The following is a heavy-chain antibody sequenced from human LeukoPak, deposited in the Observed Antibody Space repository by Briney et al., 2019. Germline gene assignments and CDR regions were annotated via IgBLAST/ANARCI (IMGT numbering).Heavy chain of an antibody. CDR1: VYSFTCYY. CDR2: FDPEDGET. V-gene: IGHV1-24*01. CDR3: ATIPSAEPSALAGPDY. J-gene: IGHJ4*02. Sequence: GASVTVSRKASVYSFTCYYMHWVRQAPGKGLEWVGGFDPEDGETIYAHKFQGRVTMTEYTSTDTAYMELSSLRSEDTAVYYCATIPSAEPSALAGPDYWGQGTLVTVSS. D-gene: IGHD6-19*01.